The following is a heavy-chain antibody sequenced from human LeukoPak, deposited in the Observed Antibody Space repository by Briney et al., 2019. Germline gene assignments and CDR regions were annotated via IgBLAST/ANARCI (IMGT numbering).Heavy chain of an antibody. D-gene: IGHD3-22*01. CDR1: GYTFNDFA. V-gene: IGHV1-18*04. Sequence: ASVTVSCKASGYTFNDFAINWVRQAPGQGLEWMGWISGFNGNTKYPQNLQGRVTMTIDTSTSTAYMEVKNLRSDDTAVYYCARDHGGYSPYWGQGTLVTVSS. CDR2: ISGFNGNT. CDR3: ARDHGGYSPY. J-gene: IGHJ4*02.